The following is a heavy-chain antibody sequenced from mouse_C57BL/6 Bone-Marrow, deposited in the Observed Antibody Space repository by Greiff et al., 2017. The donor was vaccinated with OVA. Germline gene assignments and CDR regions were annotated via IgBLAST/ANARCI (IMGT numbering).Heavy chain of an antibody. J-gene: IGHJ1*03. CDR1: EYEFPSHD. CDR3: ARTITTVVAPDWYFDV. Sequence: EVMLVESGGGLVQPGESLKLSCESNEYEFPSHDMSWVRKTPEKRLELVAAINSDGGSTYYPDTMERRFIISRDNTKKTLYLQMSSLRSEDTALYYCARTITTVVAPDWYFDVWGTGTTVTVSS. CDR2: INSDGGST. V-gene: IGHV5-2*03. D-gene: IGHD1-1*01.